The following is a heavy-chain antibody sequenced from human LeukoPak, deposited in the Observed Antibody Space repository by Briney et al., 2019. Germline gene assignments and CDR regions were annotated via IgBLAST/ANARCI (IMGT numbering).Heavy chain of an antibody. CDR1: VGTFSSYA. CDR2: INAGNGNT. Sequence: ASVKVSRKASVGTFSSYAISWVRQAPGQGLEWMGWINAGNGNTKYSQEFQGRVTITRDTSASTAYMELSSLRSEDMAVYYCARAALGLKGWFDPWGQGTLVTVSS. D-gene: IGHD7-27*01. V-gene: IGHV1-3*03. J-gene: IGHJ5*02. CDR3: ARAALGLKGWFDP.